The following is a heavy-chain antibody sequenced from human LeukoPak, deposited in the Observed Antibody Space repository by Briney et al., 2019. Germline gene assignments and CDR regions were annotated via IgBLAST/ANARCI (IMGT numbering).Heavy chain of an antibody. V-gene: IGHV4-30-4*01. D-gene: IGHD3-9*01. CDR2: IYHSGST. CDR1: GGSISSGDYY. J-gene: IGHJ4*02. CDR3: ARSHYDILTGYYNPLSFDY. Sequence: SETLSLTCTVSGGSISSGDYYWSWIRQPPGKGLEWIGYIYHSGSTYYNPSLKSRVTISVDTSKNQFSLKLSSVTAADTAVYYCARSHYDILTGYYNPLSFDYWGQGTLVTVSS.